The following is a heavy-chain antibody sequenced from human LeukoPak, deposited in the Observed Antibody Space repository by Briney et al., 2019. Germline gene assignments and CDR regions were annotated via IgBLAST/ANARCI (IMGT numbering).Heavy chain of an antibody. Sequence: GGSLRLSCAASGFTFSSFNMNWVRQAPGKGLEWVSSISTSSSNIYYADSVRGRFTISRDNSKNTLYLQMNSLKAEDAAVYYCARNFYDSSTNYHYFDYWGPGTLVTVSS. CDR3: ARNFYDSSTNYHYFDY. J-gene: IGHJ4*02. CDR2: ISTSSSNI. V-gene: IGHV3-21*01. D-gene: IGHD3-22*01. CDR1: GFTFSSFN.